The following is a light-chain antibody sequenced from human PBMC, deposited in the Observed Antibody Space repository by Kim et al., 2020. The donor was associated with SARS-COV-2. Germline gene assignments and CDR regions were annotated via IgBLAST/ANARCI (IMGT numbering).Light chain of an antibody. CDR1: QSISSY. CDR3: QQSYSTPRT. Sequence: ASVGDRVTITCRASQSISSYLNWYQQKPGKAPKLLIYAASSLQSGVPSRFSGSGSGTDFTLTISSLQPEDFATYYCQQSYSTPRTFGEGTKVDIK. J-gene: IGKJ4*01. CDR2: AAS. V-gene: IGKV1-39*01.